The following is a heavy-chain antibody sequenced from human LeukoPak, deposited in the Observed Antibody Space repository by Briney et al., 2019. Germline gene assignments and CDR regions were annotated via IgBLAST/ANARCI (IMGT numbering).Heavy chain of an antibody. CDR2: INSDGSST. CDR3: ARDHVLSELELRPQDY. Sequence: PGGSLRLSCAASGFTFSSYWMHWVRQVPGKGLVWVSRINSDGSSTSYADSVKGRFTISRDNAKNTLYLQMNSLRAEDTAVYYCARDHVLSELELRPQDYWGQGTLVTVSS. CDR1: GFTFSSYW. J-gene: IGHJ4*02. D-gene: IGHD1-7*01. V-gene: IGHV3-74*01.